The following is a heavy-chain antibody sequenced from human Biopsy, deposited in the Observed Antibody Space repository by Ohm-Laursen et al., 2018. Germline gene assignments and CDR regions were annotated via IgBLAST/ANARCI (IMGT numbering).Heavy chain of an antibody. CDR1: GYTFTSYE. V-gene: IGHV1-8*01. CDR2: MNPNSGNT. D-gene: IGHD3-10*01. J-gene: IGHJ4*02. CDR3: ARGRNPVWFGEDLDY. Sequence: SSVKVSCKASGYTFTSYEINWVRQASGQGLEWMGWMNPNSGNTGYAQKFQGRVTMTRNTSISTAYMEVSSLRSEDTAVYYCARGRNPVWFGEDLDYWGQGTPVTVSS.